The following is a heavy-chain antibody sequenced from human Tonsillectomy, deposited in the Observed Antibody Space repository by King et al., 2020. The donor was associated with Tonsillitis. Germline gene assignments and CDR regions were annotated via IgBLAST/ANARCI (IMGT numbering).Heavy chain of an antibody. CDR3: ARGVHCSGGSCYSSRWFDP. J-gene: IGHJ5*02. Sequence: VQLQQWGAGLLKPSETLSLTCAVYGGSFSGYYWSWIRQPPGKGLEWIGEINHSGSTNYNPSLKSRVTISVDTSKNQFSLKLSSVTAADTAVYYCARGVHCSGGSCYSSRWFDPWGQGTLVTVSS. V-gene: IGHV4-34*01. CDR1: GGSFSGYY. D-gene: IGHD2-15*01. CDR2: INHSGST.